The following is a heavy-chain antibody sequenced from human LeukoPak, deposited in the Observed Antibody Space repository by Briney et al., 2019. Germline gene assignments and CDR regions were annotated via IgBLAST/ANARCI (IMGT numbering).Heavy chain of an antibody. Sequence: GGSLRLSRAASGLTFDVYPMLWVRPAPGKGLEWVSGICWNSGSIGYADSVKGRFTISRDNAKNSLYLQMNSLRTQATALYCCAQGGSGWYSGLMQVEWGERTLVPVS. J-gene: IGHJ4*02. CDR2: ICWNSGSI. CDR3: AQGGSGWYSGLMQVE. CDR1: GLTFDVYP. D-gene: IGHD6-19*01. V-gene: IGHV3-9*01.